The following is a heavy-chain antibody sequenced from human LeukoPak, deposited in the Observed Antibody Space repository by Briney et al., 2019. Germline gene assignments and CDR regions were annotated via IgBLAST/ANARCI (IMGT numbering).Heavy chain of an antibody. J-gene: IGHJ4*02. CDR2: INHSGST. D-gene: IGHD2-15*01. CDR3: ARFVVGDIVVVVAAEGYFDY. V-gene: IGHV4-34*01. Sequence: SETLSLTCAVYGGSFSGYYWSWIRQPPGKGLEWIGEINHSGSTNYNPSLKSRVTISVDTSKNQFSLKLSSMTAADTAVYYCARFVVGDIVVVVAAEGYFDYWGQGTLVTVSS. CDR1: GGSFSGYY.